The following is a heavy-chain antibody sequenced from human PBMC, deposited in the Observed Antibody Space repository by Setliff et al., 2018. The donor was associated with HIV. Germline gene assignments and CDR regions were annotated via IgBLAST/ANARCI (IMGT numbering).Heavy chain of an antibody. D-gene: IGHD3-22*01. CDR1: GGSFSGYY. CDR2: INESGTS. CDR3: ARGRQGLYYYSSGFSRGRYYDL. Sequence: SETLSLTCAVYGGSFSGYYWSWIRQPPGKGLEWSGEINESGTSNSNPSLESRVTMSVDASKTHFSLNLSAVTAADTALYFCARGRQGLYYYSSGFSRGRYYDLWGQGTLVTVSS. V-gene: IGHV4-34*01. J-gene: IGHJ4*02.